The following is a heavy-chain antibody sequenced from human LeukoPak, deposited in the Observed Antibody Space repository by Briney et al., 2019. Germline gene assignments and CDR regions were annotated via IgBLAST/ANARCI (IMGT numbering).Heavy chain of an antibody. J-gene: IGHJ3*02. Sequence: SETLSLTCAVYGGSFSGYYWSWIRQPPGKGLEWIGEINHSGSTNYNPSLKSRVTISVDTSKNQFSLKLSSVTAADTAVYYCAREGMTTVTTVAAFDIWGQGTMVTVSS. CDR1: GGSFSGYY. V-gene: IGHV4-34*01. D-gene: IGHD4-17*01. CDR2: INHSGST. CDR3: AREGMTTVTTVAAFDI.